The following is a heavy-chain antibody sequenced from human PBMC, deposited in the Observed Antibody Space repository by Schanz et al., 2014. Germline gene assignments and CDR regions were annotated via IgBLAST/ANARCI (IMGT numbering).Heavy chain of an antibody. Sequence: EVQLLESGGALVQPGGSLRLSCAASGFTFRNYGMSWVRQAPGQGLEWVGRIKSKTDGGTTDYAAPVKGRFTISRDDSKNTLFLQMNSLKTEDTAVYYCTTYCDGGCAIDNWGQGALVTVSS. D-gene: IGHD6-19*01. CDR2: IKSKTDGGTT. CDR1: GFTFRNYG. J-gene: IGHJ4*02. V-gene: IGHV3-15*02. CDR3: TTYCDGGCAIDN.